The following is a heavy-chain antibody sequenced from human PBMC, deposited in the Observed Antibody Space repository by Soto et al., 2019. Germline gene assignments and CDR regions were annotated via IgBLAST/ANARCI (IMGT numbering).Heavy chain of an antibody. V-gene: IGHV3-23*01. J-gene: IGHJ4*02. CDR3: ERDSELVGATNLHDC. Sequence: GGSLRLSCAASGFTFSSYAMSWVRQAPGKGLEWVSALSGSGGTTYYADSVKGRFTISRDNSKNTLFLQMNSLRAEDTAIYYCERDSELVGATNLHDCWGQGPLVTVSS. D-gene: IGHD1-26*01. CDR2: LSGSGGTT. CDR1: GFTFSSYA.